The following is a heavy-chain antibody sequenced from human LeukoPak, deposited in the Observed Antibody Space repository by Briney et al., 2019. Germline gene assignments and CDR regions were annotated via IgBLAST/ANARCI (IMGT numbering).Heavy chain of an antibody. J-gene: IGHJ6*02. Sequence: ASVKVSCKASGGTFSSYAISWVRHAPGQGLEWMGGIIPIFGTANYAQKFQGRVTITADESTSTAYMELSSMRSEDTAVYYCARVGFDIVVVPAVYYYGMDVWGQGTTVTVSS. CDR1: GGTFSSYA. CDR3: ARVGFDIVVVPAVYYYGMDV. V-gene: IGHV1-69*13. CDR2: IIPIFGTA. D-gene: IGHD2-2*01.